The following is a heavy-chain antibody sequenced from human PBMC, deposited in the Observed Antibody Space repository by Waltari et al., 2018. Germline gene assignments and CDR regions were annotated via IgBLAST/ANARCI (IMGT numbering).Heavy chain of an antibody. Sequence: QLQLQESGPGLVKPSETLSLTCTVSGGSISSSSYYWGWIRQPPGKGLEWIGSIYYSGSTYYNPSLKSRVTISVDTSKNQFSLKLSSVTAADTAVYYCARGWLRLRRGIAAAEREFDYWGQGTLVTVSS. D-gene: IGHD6-13*01. CDR3: ARGWLRLRRGIAAAEREFDY. J-gene: IGHJ4*02. CDR1: GGSISSSSYY. V-gene: IGHV4-39*07. CDR2: IYYSGST.